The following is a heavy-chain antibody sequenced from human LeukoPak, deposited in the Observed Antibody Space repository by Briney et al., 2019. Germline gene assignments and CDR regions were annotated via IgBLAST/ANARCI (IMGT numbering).Heavy chain of an antibody. CDR2: IYHSGST. CDR1: GGSISSSNW. D-gene: IGHD2-15*01. V-gene: IGHV4-4*02. Sequence: SGTLSLTCAVSGGSISSSNWWSWVRQPPGKGLEWIGEIYHSGSTNYNPSLKSRVTISVDTSKNQFSLKLSSVTAADTAVYYCARATYCSGDSCYSGIFDYWGQGTLVTVSS. CDR3: ARATYCSGDSCYSGIFDY. J-gene: IGHJ4*02.